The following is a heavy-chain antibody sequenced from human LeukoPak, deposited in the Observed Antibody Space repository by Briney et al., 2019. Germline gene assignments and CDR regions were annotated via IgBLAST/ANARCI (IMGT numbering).Heavy chain of an antibody. CDR2: IKQDESEK. Sequence: GGSLRLSCAASGFTFSSYWMSWVRQAPGKGLEWVASIKQDESEKYYVDSVKGRFTISRDNAKNSLYLQMNSLRAEDTAVYYCARENSYDSSGYPFDYWGQGTLVTVSS. J-gene: IGHJ4*02. V-gene: IGHV3-7*01. D-gene: IGHD3-22*01. CDR3: ARENSYDSSGYPFDY. CDR1: GFTFSSYW.